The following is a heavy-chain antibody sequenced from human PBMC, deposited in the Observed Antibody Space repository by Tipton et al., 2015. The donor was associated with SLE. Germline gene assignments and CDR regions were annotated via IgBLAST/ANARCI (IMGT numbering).Heavy chain of an antibody. CDR2: IYHSGST. J-gene: IGHJ5*02. D-gene: IGHD6-13*01. Sequence: TLSLTCTVSGYSISSGYYWDWIRQPPGKGLEWIGSIYHSGSTYYNPSLKSRVTISVDTSKKQFSLKVSSVTAADTAVYYCARAQRLVRWFDPWGQGTLVTVSS. CDR3: ARAQRLVRWFDP. V-gene: IGHV4-38-2*02. CDR1: GYSISSGYY.